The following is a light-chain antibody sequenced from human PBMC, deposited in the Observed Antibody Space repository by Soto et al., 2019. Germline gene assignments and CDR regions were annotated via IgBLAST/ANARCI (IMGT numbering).Light chain of an antibody. CDR2: DAS. CDR1: QDIRSD. J-gene: IGKJ5*01. V-gene: IGKV1-33*01. CDR3: QQYDNLPSIT. Sequence: IQMTQSPSSLSASVGDSITITCRASQDIRSDLGWYQQKPGRAPKLLIYDASSLETGVPSRFSGSGSGTDFTFTISSLQPEDIATYYCQQYDNLPSITFGQGTRLEIK.